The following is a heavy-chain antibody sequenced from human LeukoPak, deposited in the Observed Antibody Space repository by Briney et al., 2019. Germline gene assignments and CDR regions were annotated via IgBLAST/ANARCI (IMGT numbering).Heavy chain of an antibody. CDR2: ISYDGSNK. D-gene: IGHD2-2*01. CDR3: AKGGYQLPPDFDY. J-gene: IGHJ4*02. Sequence: GGSLRLSCAASGFTFSSYGMHWVRQAPGKGLEWVAVISYDGSNKYYADSVKGRFTVSRDNSKNTLYLQMNSLRAEDTAVYYCAKGGYQLPPDFDYWGQGTLVTVSS. CDR1: GFTFSSYG. V-gene: IGHV3-30*18.